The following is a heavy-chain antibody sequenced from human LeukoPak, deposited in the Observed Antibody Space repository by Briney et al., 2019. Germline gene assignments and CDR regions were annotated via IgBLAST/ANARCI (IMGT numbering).Heavy chain of an antibody. V-gene: IGHV1-8*03. J-gene: IGHJ4*02. D-gene: IGHD4-17*01. CDR1: GYTFTSYG. Sequence: ASVKVSCKASGYTFTSYGISWVRQAPGQGLEWMGWMNPNSGNTGYAQKFQGRVTITRNTSISTAYMELSSLRSEDTAVYYCARMTTVTTGDSWGQGTLVTVSS. CDR3: ARMTTVTTGDS. CDR2: MNPNSGNT.